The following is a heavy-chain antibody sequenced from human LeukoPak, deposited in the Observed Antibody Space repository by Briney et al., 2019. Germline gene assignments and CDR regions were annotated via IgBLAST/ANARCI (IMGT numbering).Heavy chain of an antibody. Sequence: GGSLRLSCATSALAGRPYAMGWYRQAPGKGLEWVSGISGSGGSTYYADSVMGRFTISRDNSKNTLYPQMNSLRAEDTAVYYCARHGWVTPSGWFDPWGQGTLVTVSS. V-gene: IGHV3-23*01. CDR2: ISGSGGST. CDR1: ALAGRPYA. D-gene: IGHD1-26*01. J-gene: IGHJ5*02. CDR3: ARHGWVTPSGWFDP.